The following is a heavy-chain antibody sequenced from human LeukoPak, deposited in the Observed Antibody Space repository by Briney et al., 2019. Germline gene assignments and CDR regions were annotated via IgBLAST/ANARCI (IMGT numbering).Heavy chain of an antibody. Sequence: PSETLSLTCTVSGGSISSSSYYWSWIRQHPGKGLEWIGYIYYSGSTYYNPSPKSRVTISVDTSRNQFSLKLSSVTAADTAVYYCARSEGSLQDYWGQGTLVTVSS. CDR3: ARSEGSLQDY. J-gene: IGHJ4*02. CDR1: GGSISSSSYY. CDR2: IYYSGST. V-gene: IGHV4-31*03. D-gene: IGHD1-26*01.